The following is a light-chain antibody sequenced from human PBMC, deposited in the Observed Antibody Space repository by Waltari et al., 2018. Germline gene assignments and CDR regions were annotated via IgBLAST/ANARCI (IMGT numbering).Light chain of an antibody. J-gene: IGLJ1*01. V-gene: IGLV2-14*03. CDR3: TSYTSRHSLV. Sequence: QSALTQPASVSGSPGQSITISCTGPSRYVGDYACVSWYQQHPGKAPKFVIFDVSYRPSGVSNRFSGSKSGNTASLTISGLQAEDEADYYCTSYTSRHSLVFGTGTKVTVL. CDR1: SRYVGDYAC. CDR2: DVS.